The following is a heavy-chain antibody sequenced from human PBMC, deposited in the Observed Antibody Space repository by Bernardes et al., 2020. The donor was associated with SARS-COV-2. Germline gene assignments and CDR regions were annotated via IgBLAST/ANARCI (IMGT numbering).Heavy chain of an antibody. D-gene: IGHD3-10*01. CDR3: ARDVGGLASY. CDR1: GFTLRTYW. J-gene: IGHJ4*02. CDR2: INEDGSIT. Sequence: GGSLRLSCAASGFTLRTYWMHWVRQVPGEGLVWVSRINEDGSITDYADSVKGRFTISRDNAKNTLYLQMNSLRPEDTAVYYCARDVGGLASYWGQGTLVTVSS. V-gene: IGHV3-74*01.